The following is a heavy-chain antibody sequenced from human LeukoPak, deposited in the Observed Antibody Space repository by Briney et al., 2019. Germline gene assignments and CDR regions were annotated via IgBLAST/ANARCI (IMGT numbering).Heavy chain of an antibody. J-gene: IGHJ3*02. V-gene: IGHV3-33*08. CDR3: ARAPMVRGVNDAFDI. D-gene: IGHD3-10*01. CDR2: IWYDGSNK. Sequence: GGSLRLSCAASGFTFSSYAMSWVRQAPGKGLEWVAVIWYDGSNKYYADSVKGRFTISRDNSKNTLYLQMNSLRAEDTAVYYCARAPMVRGVNDAFDIWGQGTMVTVSS. CDR1: GFTFSSYA.